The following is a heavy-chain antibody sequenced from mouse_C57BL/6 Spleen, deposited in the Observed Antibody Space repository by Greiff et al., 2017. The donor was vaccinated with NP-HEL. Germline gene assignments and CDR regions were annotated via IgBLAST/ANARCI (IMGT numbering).Heavy chain of an antibody. CDR1: GFSLTSYG. CDR2: IWSGGST. D-gene: IGHD4-1*01. V-gene: IGHV2-2*01. Sequence: QVQLKESGPGLVQPSPSLSITCPVSGFSLTSYGVHWVRQSPGKGLEWLGVIWSGGSTDYNAAFISRLGISKDNSKSQVFFKMNSLQADDTAIYYCARGEAKLTGAYWYFDVWGTGTTVTVSS. CDR3: ARGEAKLTGAYWYFDV. J-gene: IGHJ1*03.